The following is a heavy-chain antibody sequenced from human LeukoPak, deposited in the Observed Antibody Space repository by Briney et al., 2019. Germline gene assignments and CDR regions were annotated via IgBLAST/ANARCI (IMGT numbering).Heavy chain of an antibody. V-gene: IGHV5-51*01. CDR3: ARHLDDSSGYYYRTMYYFDY. J-gene: IGHJ4*02. CDR1: GYSFTTYR. CDR2: VSPGDSDT. Sequence: GESLKISCKGSGYSFTTYRIGWVRQRPGKGLEWMGVVSPGDSDTRYSPSFQGQVTISADKSISTAYLQWSSLKASDTAMYYCARHLDDSSGYYYRTMYYFDYWGQGTLVTVSS. D-gene: IGHD3-22*01.